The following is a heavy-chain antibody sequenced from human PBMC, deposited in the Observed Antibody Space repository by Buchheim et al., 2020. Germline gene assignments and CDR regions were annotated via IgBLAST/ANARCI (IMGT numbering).Heavy chain of an antibody. J-gene: IGHJ4*02. Sequence: EVQLLESGGGLVQPGGSLRLSCAASGFTFSNYAMIWVRQAPGKGLEWVSTIVASYDGTFFADSVKGRVLISRDNSKNTVYLHMSSLRVDDTAVYYCARGRSSGLVDYLDSWGLGTL. D-gene: IGHD3-22*01. CDR1: GFTFSNYA. CDR3: ARGRSSGLVDYLDS. CDR2: IVASYDGT. V-gene: IGHV3-23*01.